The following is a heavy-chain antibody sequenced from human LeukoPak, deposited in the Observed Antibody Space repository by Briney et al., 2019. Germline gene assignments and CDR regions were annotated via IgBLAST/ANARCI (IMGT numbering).Heavy chain of an antibody. CDR2: ISSGSNHI. J-gene: IGHJ4*02. CDR3: ATGSAFFDY. Sequence: GGSLRLSCAASGLTFRSYSMKWVRQAPGKGLEWVSPISSGSNHIYYADSVKGRFTISRDNPKNSLYLQMTSLRAEDTSVYYCATGSAFFDYWGQGSLVTVSS. V-gene: IGHV3-21*01. CDR1: GLTFRSYS. D-gene: IGHD3-3*01.